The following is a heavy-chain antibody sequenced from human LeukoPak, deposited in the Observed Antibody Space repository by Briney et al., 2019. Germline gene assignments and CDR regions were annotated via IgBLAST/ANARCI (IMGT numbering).Heavy chain of an antibody. J-gene: IGHJ4*02. CDR1: GFTFSSYA. CDR3: TKERPLRYFDWLEVSIDY. CDR2: ISGSGGST. V-gene: IGHV3-23*01. D-gene: IGHD3-9*01. Sequence: GGSLRLSCAASGFTFSSYAMSWVRQAPGKGLEWVSAISGSGGSTYYADSVKGRFTISRDNSKNTLYLQMNSLRAEDTAVYYCTKERPLRYFDWLEVSIDYWGQGTLVTVSS.